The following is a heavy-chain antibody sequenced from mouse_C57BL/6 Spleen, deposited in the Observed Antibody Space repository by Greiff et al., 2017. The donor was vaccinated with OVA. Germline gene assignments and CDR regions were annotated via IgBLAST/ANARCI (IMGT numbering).Heavy chain of an antibody. CDR3: ASDYGSRRGFAY. CDR2: LHPNSGST. Sequence: QVQLKQPGAELVKPGASVKLSCKASGYTFTSYWMHWVKQRPGQGLEWIGMLHPNSGSTNYNEKFKSKATLTVDKSSSTAYMQLSSLTSEDSAVYYCASDYGSRRGFAYWGQGTLVTVSA. CDR1: GYTFTSYW. D-gene: IGHD1-1*01. V-gene: IGHV1-64*01. J-gene: IGHJ3*01.